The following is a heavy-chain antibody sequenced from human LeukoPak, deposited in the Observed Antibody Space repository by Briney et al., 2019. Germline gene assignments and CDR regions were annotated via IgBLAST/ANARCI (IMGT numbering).Heavy chain of an antibody. Sequence: SETLSLTCTVSVGSISSYYWSWIRQPPGKGLEWIGYIYYSGSTNYNPSLKSRVTISVDTSKNQFSLKLSSVTAADTAVYYCARVAYSSGWYYFDYWGQGTLVTVSS. V-gene: IGHV4-59*01. CDR1: VGSISSYY. CDR3: ARVAYSSGWYYFDY. CDR2: IYYSGST. D-gene: IGHD6-19*01. J-gene: IGHJ4*02.